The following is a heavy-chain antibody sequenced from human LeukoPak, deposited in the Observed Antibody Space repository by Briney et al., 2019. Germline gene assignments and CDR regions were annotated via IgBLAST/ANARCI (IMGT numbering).Heavy chain of an antibody. CDR1: GFTFSNYA. CDR2: INSDGSST. V-gene: IGHV3-74*01. Sequence: GGSLSLSCAASGFTFSNYAMSWVRQAPGKGLVWVSRINSDGSSTTYADSVKGRFTISRDNARNTLYLQMNSLRAEDTGVYYCARIASHSSSWYNGGYWGQGTLVTVSS. D-gene: IGHD6-13*01. CDR3: ARIASHSSSWYNGGY. J-gene: IGHJ4*02.